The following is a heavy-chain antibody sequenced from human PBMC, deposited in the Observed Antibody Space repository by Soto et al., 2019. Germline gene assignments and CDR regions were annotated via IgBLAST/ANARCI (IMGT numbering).Heavy chain of an antibody. D-gene: IGHD3-22*01. V-gene: IGHV1-18*01. CDR3: ARVGYESSPGYYDSTFDY. CDR1: GYTVTSYG. CDR2: ISAYNGNT. Sequence: ASVKVSCKASGYTVTSYGISWVRQAPGQGLEWMGWISAYNGNTNYAQKLQGRVTMTTDTSTSTAYMELRSLRSDDTAVYYCARVGYESSPGYYDSTFDYWGQGTLVTVSS. J-gene: IGHJ4*02.